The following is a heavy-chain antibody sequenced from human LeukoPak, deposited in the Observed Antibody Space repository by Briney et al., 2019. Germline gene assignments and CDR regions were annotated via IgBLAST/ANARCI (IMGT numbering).Heavy chain of an antibody. J-gene: IGHJ4*02. D-gene: IGHD6-6*01. CDR2: INPNSGGT. Sequence: ASVKVSCKASGYTFTGYYMHWVRQAPGQGLEWMGWINPNSGGTNYAQKFQGRVTMTRDTSISTAYMELSRLRSDDTAVYYCAREAVGSSSSTIVFDYWGQGTLVTVSS. V-gene: IGHV1-2*02. CDR1: GYTFTGYY. CDR3: AREAVGSSSSTIVFDY.